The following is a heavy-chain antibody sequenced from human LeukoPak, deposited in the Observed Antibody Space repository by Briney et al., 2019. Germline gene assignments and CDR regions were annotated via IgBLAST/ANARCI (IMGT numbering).Heavy chain of an antibody. CDR3: ARDEPGIAVDVGVY. J-gene: IGHJ4*02. CDR1: GFTFSTYW. CDR2: LSPDGSSS. D-gene: IGHD6-19*01. Sequence: PGGSLRLSCAASGFTFSTYWMHWVRQAPGKGLVWVSRLSPDGSSSVYADSVKGRLIISRDNAKNTLYLHMNSLRVEDTAVYYCARDEPGIAVDVGVYWGQGTLVTVSS. V-gene: IGHV3-74*01.